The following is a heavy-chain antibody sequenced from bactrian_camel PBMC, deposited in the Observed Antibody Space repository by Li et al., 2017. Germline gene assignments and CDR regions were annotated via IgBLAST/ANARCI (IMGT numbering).Heavy chain of an antibody. D-gene: IGHD5*01. CDR1: GYTCSSNC. V-gene: IGHV3S40*01. J-gene: IGHJ4*01. CDR2: IVVGGSNT. CDR3: AADETKCGLLGPDDWHF. Sequence: DVQLVESGGGSVQAGGSLRLSCAASGYTCSSNCMGWFRQAPGKEREGVASIVVGGSNTWYVDSVKDRFTISQDSQDNAKNTVYLQMNSLKPEDTAMYYCAADETKCGLLGPDDWHFRGQGTQVTVS.